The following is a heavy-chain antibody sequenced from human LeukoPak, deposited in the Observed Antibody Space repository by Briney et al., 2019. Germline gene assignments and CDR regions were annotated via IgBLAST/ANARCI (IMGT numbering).Heavy chain of an antibody. J-gene: IGHJ3*02. CDR3: ARDVDDYGDSWGAFDI. V-gene: IGHV3-66*01. CDR2: IYSGGST. D-gene: IGHD4-17*01. Sequence: PGGSLRLSCAASGFTVSSNYMSWVRQAPGKGLEWVSVIYSGGSTYYADSVKGRFTISRDNSKNTLYLQMNSLRAEDTAVYYCARDVDDYGDSWGAFDIWGQGTMVTVSS. CDR1: GFTVSSNY.